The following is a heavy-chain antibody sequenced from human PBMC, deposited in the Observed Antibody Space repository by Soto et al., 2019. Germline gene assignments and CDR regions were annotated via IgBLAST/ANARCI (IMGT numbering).Heavy chain of an antibody. Sequence: QVQLQESGPGLVKPSQTLSLTCTVSGGSISSGGYYWSWIRQHPGKGLEWIGYIYYSGSTYYNPSLKSRVTISVDTSKNQFSLKLSSVTAADTTVYYCARDGVFYGSGSHYFDYWGQGTLVTVSS. CDR1: GGSISSGGYY. D-gene: IGHD3-10*01. CDR3: ARDGVFYGSGSHYFDY. V-gene: IGHV4-31*03. CDR2: IYYSGST. J-gene: IGHJ4*02.